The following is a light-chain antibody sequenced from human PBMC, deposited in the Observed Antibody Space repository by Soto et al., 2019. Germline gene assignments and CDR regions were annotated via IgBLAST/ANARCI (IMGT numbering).Light chain of an antibody. V-gene: IGLV2-8*01. Sequence: QSVLTQPPSASGSPGQSVPISCTGTSSDVGGYNYVSWYQQHPGKAPKLMIYEVSKRPSGVPDRFSGSKSGNTASLTVSGLQAEDEADYYCSSYAGSNVVFGGGTKLTVL. CDR3: SSYAGSNVV. CDR2: EVS. CDR1: SSDVGGYNY. J-gene: IGLJ2*01.